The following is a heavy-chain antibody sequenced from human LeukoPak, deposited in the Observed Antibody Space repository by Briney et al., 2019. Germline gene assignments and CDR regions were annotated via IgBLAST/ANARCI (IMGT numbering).Heavy chain of an antibody. D-gene: IGHD3-22*01. J-gene: IGHJ4*02. CDR2: INPTDGST. CDR1: GYTFTSYG. CDR3: ARANYYDSKHFDY. V-gene: IGHV1-46*01. Sequence: ASVKVSCKASGYTFTSYGISWVRQAPGQGLEWMGIINPTDGSTTYAQKFQGRVTMTRDTSTSTVYMELSSLRSEDTAVYFCARANYYDSKHFDYWGQGTLVTVSS.